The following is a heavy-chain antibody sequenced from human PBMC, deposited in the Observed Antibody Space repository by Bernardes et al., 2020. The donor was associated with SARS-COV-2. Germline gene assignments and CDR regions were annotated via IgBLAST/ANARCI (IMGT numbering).Heavy chain of an antibody. CDR2: INPSGGST. CDR3: ARDLQPFWSGYYTLAY. CDR1: GYTFTSYY. Sequence: ASVKVSCKASGYTFTSYYMHWVRQAPGQGLEWMGIINPSGGSTSYAQKFQGRVTMTRDTSTSTVYMELSSLRSEDTAVYYCARDLQPFWSGYYTLAYWGQGTLVTVSS. J-gene: IGHJ4*02. D-gene: IGHD3-3*01. V-gene: IGHV1-46*01.